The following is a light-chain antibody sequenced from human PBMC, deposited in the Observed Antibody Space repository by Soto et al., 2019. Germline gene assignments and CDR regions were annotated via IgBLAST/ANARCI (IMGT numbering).Light chain of an antibody. Sequence: EIVMTQYKATLSVSPGERATLSCMASQSVSSNLAWYQQKPDQAPRLLIYGASSRATGIPDRFSGSGSGTDFTLTITRLEPEDFAVYYCQQYGGSPRTFGQGTKVDI. CDR1: QSVSSN. CDR3: QQYGGSPRT. J-gene: IGKJ1*01. V-gene: IGKV3-20*01. CDR2: GAS.